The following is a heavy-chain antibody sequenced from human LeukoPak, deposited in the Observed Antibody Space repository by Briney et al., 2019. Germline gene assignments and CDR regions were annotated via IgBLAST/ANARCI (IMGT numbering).Heavy chain of an antibody. Sequence: PGGSLRQSRAASGFTFSDYYISWIRQAPGKGLEWVSFISYSLSYTNYADSVKGRFTISRDNSKNTLYLQMNSLRAEDTAVYYCARCHYGSGIQQGAFDIWGQGTIVTVSS. D-gene: IGHD3-10*01. V-gene: IGHV3-11*03. CDR3: ARCHYGSGIQQGAFDI. CDR1: GFTFSDYY. CDR2: ISYSLSYT. J-gene: IGHJ3*02.